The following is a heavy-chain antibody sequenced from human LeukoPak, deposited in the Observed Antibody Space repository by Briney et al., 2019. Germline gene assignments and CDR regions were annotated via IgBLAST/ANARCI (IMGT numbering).Heavy chain of an antibody. V-gene: IGHV4-59*01. CDR1: GGSISSYY. CDR3: ATWGYYDSSGFRN. D-gene: IGHD3-22*01. J-gene: IGHJ4*02. CDR2: IYYSGST. Sequence: PSETLSLTYTVSGGSISSYYWSWIRQPPGKGLEWIGYIYYSGSTNYNPSLKSRVTISVDTSKNQFSLKLSSVTAADTAVYYCATWGYYDSSGFRNWGQGTLVTVSS.